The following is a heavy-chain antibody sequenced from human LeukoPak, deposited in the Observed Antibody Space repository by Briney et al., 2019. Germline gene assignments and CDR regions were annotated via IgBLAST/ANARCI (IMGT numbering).Heavy chain of an antibody. Sequence: PGGSLRLSCGVSGFTFSSYWMSWVRQAPGKGLEWVANIKQDGSEKYYVDSVKGRFTISRDNAQNSLNLQMNSLIAEDTAVYYCARDLALGSSWHGFDYWGQGTLVTVSS. J-gene: IGHJ4*02. D-gene: IGHD6-13*01. CDR3: ARDLALGSSWHGFDY. CDR1: GFTFSSYW. V-gene: IGHV3-7*01. CDR2: IKQDGSEK.